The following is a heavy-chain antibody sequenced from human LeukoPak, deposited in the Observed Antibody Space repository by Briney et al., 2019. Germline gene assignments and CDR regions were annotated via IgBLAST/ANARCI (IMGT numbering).Heavy chain of an antibody. CDR2: ISGSGGST. CDR3: AKVFALWFGEFDY. CDR1: GFTFSSYG. J-gene: IGHJ4*02. V-gene: IGHV3-23*01. D-gene: IGHD3-10*01. Sequence: AGGSLRLSCAASGFTFSSYGMSWVRQAPGKGLEWVSAISGSGGSTYYADSVKGRFTISRDNSKNTLYLQMNSLRAEDTAVYYCAKVFALWFGEFDYWGQGTLVTVSS.